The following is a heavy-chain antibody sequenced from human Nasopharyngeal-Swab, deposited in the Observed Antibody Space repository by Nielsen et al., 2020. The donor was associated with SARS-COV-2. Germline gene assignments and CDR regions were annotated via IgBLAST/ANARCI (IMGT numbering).Heavy chain of an antibody. CDR3: ARVSSKRFTFDY. CDR2: ISYDGANK. V-gene: IGHV3-30-3*01. J-gene: IGHJ4*02. Sequence: WIRQPPGKGLEWVGLISYDGANKHYADSVKGRISISRNNSNNTLYLEMNTLRPEGTAIYYCARVSSKRFTFDYWGQGALVTVSS. D-gene: IGHD3-16*01.